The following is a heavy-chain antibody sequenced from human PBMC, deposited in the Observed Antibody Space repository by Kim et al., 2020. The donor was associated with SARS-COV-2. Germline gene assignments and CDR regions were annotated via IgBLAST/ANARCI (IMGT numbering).Heavy chain of an antibody. CDR1: GYSFTSYW. V-gene: IGHV5-51*01. J-gene: IGHJ3*02. CDR2: IYPGDSDT. CDR3: ARHVRYDSSGYWNNDAFDI. Sequence: GESLKISCKGSGYSFTSYWIGWVRQMPGKGLEWMGIIYPGDSDTRYSPSFQGQVTISADKSISTAYLQWSSLKASDTAMYYCARHVRYDSSGYWNNDAFDIWGQGTMVTVSS. D-gene: IGHD3-22*01.